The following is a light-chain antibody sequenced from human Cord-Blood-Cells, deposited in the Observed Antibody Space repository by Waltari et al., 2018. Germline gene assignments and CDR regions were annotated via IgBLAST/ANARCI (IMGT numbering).Light chain of an antibody. V-gene: IGKV1-5*03. CDR3: QQYNSYSYT. Sequence: DIQMTPSLFTLSASVGDRVSITCRASQSFSSWLDWYQQKPGKAPKLLIYKASSLESGVPSGFSGSGSGTEFTLTISSLQPDDFATYYCQQYNSYSYTFGQGTKLEIK. CDR1: QSFSSW. CDR2: KAS. J-gene: IGKJ2*01.